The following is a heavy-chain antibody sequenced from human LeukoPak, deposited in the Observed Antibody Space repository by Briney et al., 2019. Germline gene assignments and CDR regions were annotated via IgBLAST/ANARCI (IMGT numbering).Heavy chain of an antibody. CDR1: GFTFSNYA. J-gene: IGHJ4*02. D-gene: IGHD4-23*01. CDR2: SSSNGDRT. V-gene: IGHV3-64*01. CDR3: ATDRVTRYPSTFDC. Sequence: GGSLRLSCAASGFTFSNYARHWLRQVPGKGLEYVSASSSNGDRTYYANSVKGRFTISRDNSKSTLYLQMGSLSAAAMAVYYCATDRVTRYPSTFDCWGQGPLVTVSS.